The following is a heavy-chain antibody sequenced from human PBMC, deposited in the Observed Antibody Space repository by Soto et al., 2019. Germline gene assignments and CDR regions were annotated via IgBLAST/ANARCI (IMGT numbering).Heavy chain of an antibody. J-gene: IGHJ4*02. CDR3: ARQDGDGLYYFDY. D-gene: IGHD4-17*01. CDR2: IYPGDSDT. Sequence: GESLKISCMGSGYNFNIYWIGWVRQMPGKGLEWMGVIYPGDSDTRYSPSFQGQVTISVDKSISTAYLQWASLKASDTAIYYCARQDGDGLYYFDYWGQGTLVTVSS. CDR1: GYNFNIYW. V-gene: IGHV5-51*01.